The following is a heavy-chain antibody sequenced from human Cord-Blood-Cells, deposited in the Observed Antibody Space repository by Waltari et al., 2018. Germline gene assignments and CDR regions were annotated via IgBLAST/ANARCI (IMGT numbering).Heavy chain of an antibody. CDR2: IYYSGST. Sequence: QLQLQESGPGLVKPSETLSLTCTVSGGSISSSRYYWGWLRQPPGKGLEWIGSIYYSGSTYYNPSLKSRVTISVYTSKNQFSLKLSSVTAADTAVYYCASRLGSGYDYWGQGTLVTVSS. V-gene: IGHV4-39*01. CDR1: GGSISSSRYY. D-gene: IGHD3-3*01. J-gene: IGHJ4*02. CDR3: ASRLGSGYDY.